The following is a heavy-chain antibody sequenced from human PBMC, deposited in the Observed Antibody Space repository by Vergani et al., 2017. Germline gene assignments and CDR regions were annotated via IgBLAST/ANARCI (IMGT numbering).Heavy chain of an antibody. CDR1: GFTFSSYS. D-gene: IGHD3-10*01. CDR3: ARDRNNYYGSGSYPFYYYYGMDV. CDR2: ISSSSSYI. Sequence: EVQLVASGGGLVKPGGSLRLSCAASGFTFSSYSMNWVRQAPGKGLEWVSSISSSSSYIYYADSVKGRFTISRDNAKNSLYLQMNSLRAEDTAVYYCARDRNNYYGSGSYPFYYYYGMDVWGQGTTVTVSS. J-gene: IGHJ6*02. V-gene: IGHV3-21*01.